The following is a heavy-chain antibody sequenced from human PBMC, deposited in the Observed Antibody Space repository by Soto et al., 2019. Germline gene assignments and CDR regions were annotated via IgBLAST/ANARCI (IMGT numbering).Heavy chain of an antibody. CDR2: IYPGDSDT. J-gene: IGHJ4*02. CDR1: GYSFASYW. CDR3: ARPTGYSSGWSDY. Sequence: GESLTIAGTCSGYSFASYWIGWVRQMPGKGLEWMGIIYPGDSDTRYSPSFQGQVTISADKSISTAYLQWSSLKASDTAMYYCARPTGYSSGWSDYWGQGAPGHRLL. D-gene: IGHD6-19*01. V-gene: IGHV5-51*01.